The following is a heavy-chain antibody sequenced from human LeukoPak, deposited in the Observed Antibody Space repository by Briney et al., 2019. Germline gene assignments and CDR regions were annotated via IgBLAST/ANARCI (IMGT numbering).Heavy chain of an antibody. CDR3: VKEVTTIGVPVFDY. CDR1: GFTFSNYA. J-gene: IGHJ4*02. Sequence: PGGSLRLSCAASGFTFSNYAMSWVRQAPGKGLEWVSGIPGSGGDTYYPDSVRGRFTISRDNSKNMLYLQMDYLRGEDTAVYYCVKEVTTIGVPVFDYWGQGTLVTVPS. CDR2: IPGSGGDT. V-gene: IGHV3-23*01. D-gene: IGHD1-14*01.